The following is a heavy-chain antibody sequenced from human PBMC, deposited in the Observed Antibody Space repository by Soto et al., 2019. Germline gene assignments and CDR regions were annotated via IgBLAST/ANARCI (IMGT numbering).Heavy chain of an antibody. CDR3: ARDIWSGDYKWFDS. Sequence: QVQLVESGGGVVQPGRSLRLSCTSSTVTINVHGIQWVRQAPGKGLEWVAFISNDGRAQYYADSVKGRFTISRDYSKNSVDLQMNSLRNEETAVYYCARDIWSGDYKWFDSWGPGTLVTVSS. V-gene: IGHV3-30*03. CDR1: TVTINVHG. J-gene: IGHJ5*01. CDR2: ISNDGRAQ. D-gene: IGHD3-3*01.